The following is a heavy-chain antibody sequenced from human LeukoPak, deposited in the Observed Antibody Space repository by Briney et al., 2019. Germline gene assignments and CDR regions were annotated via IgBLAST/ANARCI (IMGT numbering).Heavy chain of an antibody. D-gene: IGHD3-16*01. CDR2: ISTYNGNT. CDR3: ARDGPGFGYFDY. V-gene: IGHV1-18*01. Sequence: ASVKVSCKASSYTITDYHINWVRQAPGRGPEGMAWISTYNGNTNYAQNFQGRVTLTTDASTTPASLELRSLRSDDTAVYYCARDGPGFGYFDYWGQGTLVTVSS. CDR1: SYTITDYH. J-gene: IGHJ4*02.